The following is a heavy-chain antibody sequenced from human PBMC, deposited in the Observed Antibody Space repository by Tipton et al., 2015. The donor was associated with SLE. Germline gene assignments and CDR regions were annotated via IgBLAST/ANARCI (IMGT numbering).Heavy chain of an antibody. V-gene: IGHV4-39*07. Sequence: LRLSCTVSGGSIYTSAYYWGWIRQPPGKGLEWIGSIYSGGSTYYNPSLKSRVTVSVDTSKNQFSLKLTSVTAADTAVYYCARAGTGTSWGACDIWGQGTMVPVSS. CDR2: IYSGGST. J-gene: IGHJ3*02. D-gene: IGHD1-7*01. CDR1: GGSIYTSAYY. CDR3: ARAGTGTSWGACDI.